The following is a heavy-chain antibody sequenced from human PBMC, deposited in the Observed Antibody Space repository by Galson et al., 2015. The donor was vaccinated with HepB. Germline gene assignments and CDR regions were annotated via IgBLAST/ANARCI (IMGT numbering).Heavy chain of an antibody. CDR3: ARSSSWHHFYGMDV. CDR1: GYTFNSYA. D-gene: IGHD6-13*01. CDR2: INTNTGNP. V-gene: IGHV7-4-1*02. Sequence: SVKVSCKASGYTFNSYAMNWVRQAPGQGLEWMGWINTNTGNPTYAQGFTGRYVFSMDTSVTTAYLQISSLKAEDTAVYYCARSSSWHHFYGMDVWGQGTTVTVSS. J-gene: IGHJ6*02.